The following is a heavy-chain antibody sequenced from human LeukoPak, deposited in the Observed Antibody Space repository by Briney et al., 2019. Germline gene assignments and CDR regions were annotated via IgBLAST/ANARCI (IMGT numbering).Heavy chain of an antibody. J-gene: IGHJ4*02. CDR1: GYTLTSSD. CDR2: INPKSGRT. V-gene: IGHV1-8*01. CDR3: ARGRSGLAAAGTYDY. Sequence: GASVTVSFKASGYTLTSSDINWVRQATGQGLEWMGWINPKSGRTGYAKKFQDRVSMTMNTSISTAYMEVSSLRFDDTAVYYCARGRSGLAAAGTYDYWGQGTLITVSS. D-gene: IGHD6-13*01.